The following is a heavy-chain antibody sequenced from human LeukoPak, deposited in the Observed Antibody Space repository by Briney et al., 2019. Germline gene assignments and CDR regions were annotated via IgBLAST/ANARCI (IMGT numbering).Heavy chain of an antibody. CDR1: GGSISSYY. CDR3: SRQNYYNASGFPPFDD. J-gene: IGHJ4*02. D-gene: IGHD3-22*01. Sequence: SETLSLTCTVSGGSISSYYWSWIRQPPGKGLEWIGSIYHSGTGFYNPSLKSRVILSVDTSNNQFSLNLRSVTASDTAIYYCSRQNYYNASGFPPFDDWGQGTLVTVSS. V-gene: IGHV4-59*04. CDR2: IYHSGTG.